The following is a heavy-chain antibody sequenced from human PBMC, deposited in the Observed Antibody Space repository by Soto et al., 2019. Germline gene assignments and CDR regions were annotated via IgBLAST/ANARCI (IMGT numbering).Heavy chain of an antibody. V-gene: IGHV3-23*01. D-gene: IGHD3-22*01. CDR2: ISGSGGST. Sequence: GGSLRLSCAASGFTFSSYAMSWVRQAPGKGLEWVSAISGSGGSTYYADSVKGRFTISRDNSKNTLYLQMNSLRAEDTAVYYCAKCPRPEYYDSSGYYDYWGQGTLVTVSS. CDR1: GFTFSSYA. CDR3: AKCPRPEYYDSSGYYDY. J-gene: IGHJ4*02.